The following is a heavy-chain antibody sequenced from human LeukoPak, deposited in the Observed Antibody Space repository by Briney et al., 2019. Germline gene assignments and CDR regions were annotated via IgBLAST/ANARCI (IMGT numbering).Heavy chain of an antibody. CDR2: IRFDGNIK. D-gene: IGHD3-22*01. Sequence: GRSLRLSCAASGFIFRSYGMHWVRQAPGRGLEWVAFIRFDGNIKYYADSVKGRFTISRDNSKNTLYLQMNSLRAEDTAVYYCARGNYDSPRAFFYYYYYYMDVWGKGTTVTVSS. CDR1: GFIFRSYG. CDR3: ARGNYDSPRAFFYYYYYYMDV. V-gene: IGHV3-33*01. J-gene: IGHJ6*03.